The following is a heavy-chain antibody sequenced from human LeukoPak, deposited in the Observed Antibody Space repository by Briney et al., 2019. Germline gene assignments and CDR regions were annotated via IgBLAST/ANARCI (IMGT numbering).Heavy chain of an antibody. CDR1: GFPFRTYG. CDR3: AKCQSYNWNSWFDP. V-gene: IGHV3-23*01. Sequence: QPGGSLRLSCVASGFPFRTYGMSWVRQAPGKGLEWVSAIPSGGSNTYYADSVKGRFTISRDNSKNTLYLQMNGLRAEDTAVYYCAKCQSYNWNSWFDPWGQGTLVTVSS. CDR2: IPSGGSNT. J-gene: IGHJ5*02. D-gene: IGHD1-7*01.